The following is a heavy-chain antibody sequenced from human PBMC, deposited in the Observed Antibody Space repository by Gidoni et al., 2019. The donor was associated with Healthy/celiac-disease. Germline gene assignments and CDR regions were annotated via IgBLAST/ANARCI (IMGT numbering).Heavy chain of an antibody. D-gene: IGHD3-9*01. CDR3: ARGDYDILTYGMDV. Sequence: QVQLQQWGAGLLKPSETLSLTCAVYGGSFSGYYWSWIRQPPGKGLEWIGEINHSGSTNYNPSLKSRVTISVDTSKNQFSLKLSSVTAADTAVYYCARGDYDILTYGMDVWGQGTTVTVSS. CDR1: GGSFSGYY. CDR2: INHSGST. V-gene: IGHV4-34*01. J-gene: IGHJ6*02.